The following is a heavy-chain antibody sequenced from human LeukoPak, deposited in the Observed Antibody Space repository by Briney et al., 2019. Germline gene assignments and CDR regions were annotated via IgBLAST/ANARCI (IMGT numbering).Heavy chain of an antibody. V-gene: IGHV3-53*01. CDR1: GFTFSSYA. CDR2: IYSGGST. J-gene: IGHJ6*02. D-gene: IGHD2-21*01. CDR3: ARGSVMAIGPHGV. Sequence: GGSLRLSCAASGFTFSSYAMSWVRQAPGKGLEWVSVIYSGGSTDYADSVKGRFTISRDNSKNTLYLQMNSLRAEDTAVYYCARGSVMAIGPHGVWGQGTTVTVSS.